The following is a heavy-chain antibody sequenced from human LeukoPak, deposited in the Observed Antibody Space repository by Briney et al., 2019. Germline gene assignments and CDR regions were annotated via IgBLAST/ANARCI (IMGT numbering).Heavy chain of an antibody. CDR1: GFPFSSSA. CDR3: AKGTYWNEDS. D-gene: IGHD1-1*01. CDR2: ISGSGIST. V-gene: IGHV3-23*01. J-gene: IGHJ4*02. Sequence: GGSLRLSCAASGFPFSSSAMSWLRQTPGKGLEWVSAISGSGISTYYADSVKGRFTISRNNSKNTLYLQMNSLRAEDTAVHYCAKGTYWNEDSWGQGTLVTVSS.